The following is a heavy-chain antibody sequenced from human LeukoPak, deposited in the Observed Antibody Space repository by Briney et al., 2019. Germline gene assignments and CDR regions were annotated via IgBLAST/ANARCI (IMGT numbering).Heavy chain of an antibody. Sequence: GGSLRLSCAASGFTFSSYAMNWVRQAPGKGLEWVANIKTDGSEKHYVDSVKGRFTISRDNAKNSLYLQMSSLRVEDTAVFYCAKYSYGSGTSFDPWGQGTLVTVSS. CDR1: GFTFSSYA. CDR2: IKTDGSEK. CDR3: AKYSYGSGTSFDP. V-gene: IGHV3-7*01. J-gene: IGHJ5*02. D-gene: IGHD3-10*01.